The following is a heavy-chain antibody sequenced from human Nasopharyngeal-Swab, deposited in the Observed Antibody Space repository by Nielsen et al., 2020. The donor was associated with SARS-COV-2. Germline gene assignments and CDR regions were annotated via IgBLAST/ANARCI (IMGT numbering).Heavy chain of an antibody. D-gene: IGHD3-22*01. J-gene: IGHJ4*02. Sequence: GESLKISCVVSGFTFNNYWMSWVRQAPGKGLEWVANIKPDGSEKYYVDSVKGRFTISRDNAKNSLYLQMSSLRAEDTAVYYCARAESYDSSSYAYWGQGTLVTVSS. CDR1: GFTFNNYW. CDR2: IKPDGSEK. V-gene: IGHV3-7*03. CDR3: ARAESYDSSSYAY.